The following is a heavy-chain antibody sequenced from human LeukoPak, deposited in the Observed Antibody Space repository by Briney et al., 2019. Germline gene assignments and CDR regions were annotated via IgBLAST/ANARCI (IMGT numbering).Heavy chain of an antibody. CDR2: IRYDGSNK. Sequence: RTGGSLRLSCAASGFTFSSYGMHWVRQAPGKGLEWVAFIRYDGSNKYYVDSVKGRFTISRDNSKNTLYLQMNSLRAEDTAVYYCARYVVAAAQEHFDYWGQGTLVTVSS. CDR1: GFTFSSYG. V-gene: IGHV3-30*02. J-gene: IGHJ4*02. D-gene: IGHD6-13*01. CDR3: ARYVVAAAQEHFDY.